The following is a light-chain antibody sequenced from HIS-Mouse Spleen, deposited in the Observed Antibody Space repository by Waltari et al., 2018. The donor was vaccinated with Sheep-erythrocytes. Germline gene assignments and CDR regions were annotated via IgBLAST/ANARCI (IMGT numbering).Light chain of an antibody. CDR2: EGS. J-gene: IGLJ3*02. Sequence: QSALTQPASVSGSPGQSITISRTGTSSDVGSSNLVPWYQQHPGKAPKLMIYEGSKRPSGVSNRFSGSKSGTTASLTISGLQAEDEADYYCCSYAGSSTPWVFGGGTKLTVL. CDR3: CSYAGSSTPWV. V-gene: IGLV2-23*01. CDR1: SSDVGSSNL.